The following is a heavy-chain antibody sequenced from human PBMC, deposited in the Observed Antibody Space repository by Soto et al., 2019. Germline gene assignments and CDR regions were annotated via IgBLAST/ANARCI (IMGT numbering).Heavy chain of an antibody. CDR2: ISGSGNTT. Sequence: EVQLLESGGGLVQPGGSLRLSCAASGFTFSSYAMRWVRQAQGKGLEWVSAISGSGNTTYYADSVKGRFTISRDNSKNTLYLQVSSLRAEETAVYYCAKCAGSGWFPDYWGQGTLVTVSS. CDR1: GFTFSSYA. D-gene: IGHD6-19*01. CDR3: AKCAGSGWFPDY. J-gene: IGHJ4*02. V-gene: IGHV3-23*01.